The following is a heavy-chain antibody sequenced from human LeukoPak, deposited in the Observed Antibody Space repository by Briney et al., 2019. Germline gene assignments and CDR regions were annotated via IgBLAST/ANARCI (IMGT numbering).Heavy chain of an antibody. D-gene: IGHD2-15*01. CDR1: GFTFSSYA. V-gene: IGHV3-23*01. CDR3: AKGHRLCSSGNCNSQVDY. CDR2: ISGSGTGT. J-gene: IGHJ4*01. Sequence: GGTLRLSCAASGFTFSSYAMSWVRHAPGKGPVWPSTISGSGTGTYYADSVKGRFTISRDNSKNARYRQMNSLRADHTAAYYCAKGHRLCSSGNCNSQVDYWGHGTLVTVSS.